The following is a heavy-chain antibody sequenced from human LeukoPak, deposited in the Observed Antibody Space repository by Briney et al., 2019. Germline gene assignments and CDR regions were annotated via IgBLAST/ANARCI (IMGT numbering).Heavy chain of an antibody. Sequence: GGSLGLSCAASGFTFSSYSMNWVRQAPGKGLEWVSSISSSSSYIYYADSVKGRFTISRDNAKNSLYLQMNSLRAEDTAVYYCARVLTPHIVVVTALDYWGQGTLVTVSS. CDR1: GFTFSSYS. CDR2: ISSSSSYI. D-gene: IGHD2-21*02. J-gene: IGHJ4*02. V-gene: IGHV3-21*01. CDR3: ARVLTPHIVVVTALDY.